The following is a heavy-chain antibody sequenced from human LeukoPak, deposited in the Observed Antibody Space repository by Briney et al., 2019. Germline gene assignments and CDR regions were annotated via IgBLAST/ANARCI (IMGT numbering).Heavy chain of an antibody. CDR2: ISTRTTYI. Sequence: GGSLRLSCAASGFTFSSYNMNWVRQAPGKGLEWVSSISTRTTYIYYADSVKGRFTISRDNTKSSLSLHMSSLRAEDTAVYYCARVLRYCSGGNCYSGGLGYMDVWGKGTTVTISS. CDR3: ARVLRYCSGGNCYSGGLGYMDV. J-gene: IGHJ6*03. D-gene: IGHD2-15*01. V-gene: IGHV3-21*01. CDR1: GFTFSSYN.